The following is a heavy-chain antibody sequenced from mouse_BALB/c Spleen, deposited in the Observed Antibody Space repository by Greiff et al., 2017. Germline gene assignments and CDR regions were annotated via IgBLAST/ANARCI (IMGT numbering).Heavy chain of an antibody. V-gene: IGHV1S127*01. Sequence: VQLQQPGAELVKPGASVKMSCKASGYTFTSYWMHWVKQRPGQGLEWIGTIDPSDSYTSYNQKFKGKATLTVDTSSSTAYMQLSSLTSEDSAVYYCTRSLYGYYAMDYWGQGTSVTVSS. CDR2: IDPSDSYT. D-gene: IGHD1-1*02. CDR1: GYTFTSYW. CDR3: TRSLYGYYAMDY. J-gene: IGHJ4*01.